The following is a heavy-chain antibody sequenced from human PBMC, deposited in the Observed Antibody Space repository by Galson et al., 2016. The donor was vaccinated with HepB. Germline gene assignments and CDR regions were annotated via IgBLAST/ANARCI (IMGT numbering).Heavy chain of an antibody. CDR2: ISWNGRSQ. Sequence: SLRLSCAASGFRFDDRDMTWVRQVPGRGLEWVFGISWNGRSQRYADSVKGRFTIVRDNANNFLYLQMDSLRVDDTALYFCARDWLVGNYFFYGLDVWGQGAMVSVSS. J-gene: IGHJ6*02. CDR3: ARDWLVGNYFFYGLDV. D-gene: IGHD6-6*01. V-gene: IGHV3-20*04. CDR1: GFRFDDRD.